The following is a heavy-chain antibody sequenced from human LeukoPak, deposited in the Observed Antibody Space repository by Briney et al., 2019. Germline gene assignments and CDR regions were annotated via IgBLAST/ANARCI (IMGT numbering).Heavy chain of an antibody. Sequence: ASVKVSCKVSGYTLTELSMHWVRQAPGKGLEWMGGFDPEDGETIYAQKFQGRVTKTEDTSTDTAYMELSSLRSEDTAVYYCATSGSAAIADYYYYMDVWGKGTTVTVSS. J-gene: IGHJ6*03. V-gene: IGHV1-24*01. D-gene: IGHD2-2*01. CDR2: FDPEDGET. CDR1: GYTLTELS. CDR3: ATSGSAAIADYYYYMDV.